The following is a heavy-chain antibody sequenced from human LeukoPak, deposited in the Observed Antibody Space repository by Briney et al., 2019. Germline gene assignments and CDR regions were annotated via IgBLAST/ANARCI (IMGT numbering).Heavy chain of an antibody. CDR1: GFSFSSYG. D-gene: IGHD3-10*01. CDR3: AKSSESGYYYYYMDV. J-gene: IGHJ6*03. CDR2: ISYDGNHK. Sequence: GGSLRLSCAASGFSFSSYGIHWVRQAPGKGLEWVAVISYDGNHKYYADSVKGRFTISRDNSKNTLYLQMNSLRAEDTAVYYCAKSSESGYYYYYMDVWGKGTTVTISS. V-gene: IGHV3-30*18.